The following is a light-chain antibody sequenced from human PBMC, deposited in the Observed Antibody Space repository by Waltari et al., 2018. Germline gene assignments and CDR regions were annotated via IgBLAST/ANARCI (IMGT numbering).Light chain of an antibody. CDR2: DVT. J-gene: IGLJ2*01. V-gene: IGLV2-23*02. CDR3: CSYANYVTF. CDR1: NSDVGCLGL. Sequence: QSALIQPAFPPGPPGQPITLSCPGINSDVGCLGLVSWYQQHPGKAPKLILYDVTKRPSGVSDRFSGSRSGDTASLTISTLQAEDEADYYCCSYANYVTFFGGGTKLTVL.